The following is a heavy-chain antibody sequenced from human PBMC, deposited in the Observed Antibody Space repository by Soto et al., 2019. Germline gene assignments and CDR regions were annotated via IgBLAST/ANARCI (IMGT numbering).Heavy chain of an antibody. V-gene: IGHV3-30*18. CDR1: GFTFSSYG. Sequence: QVQLVESGGGVVQPGRSLRLSCAASGFTFSSYGMHWVRQAPGKGLEWVAGISYDGINKYYADSVKGRFTISRDNSKNTLYLQMNSLRAEDTAVYYCAKSVYNWNDGFFDSWGQGTLVTVSS. CDR2: ISYDGINK. D-gene: IGHD1-1*01. J-gene: IGHJ4*02. CDR3: AKSVYNWNDGFFDS.